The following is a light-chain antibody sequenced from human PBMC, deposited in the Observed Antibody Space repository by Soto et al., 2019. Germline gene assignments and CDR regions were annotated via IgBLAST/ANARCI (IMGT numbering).Light chain of an antibody. V-gene: IGKV1-5*03. CDR3: QQYNTYKT. J-gene: IGKJ1*01. CDR2: KAS. CDR1: QSVDSW. Sequence: DIQMTQSPSTLSASVGDRVTITCRASQSVDSWLACYQQNPGAAPKLLIYKASSLERGVPSRFSGSGSGTEFTLTISSLQPDDFATYYCQQYNTYKTFGQGTKV.